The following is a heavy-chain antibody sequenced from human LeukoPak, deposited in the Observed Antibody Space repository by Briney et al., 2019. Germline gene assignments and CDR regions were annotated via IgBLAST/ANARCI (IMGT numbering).Heavy chain of an antibody. J-gene: IGHJ4*02. Sequence: ASVKVSCKASGYTFTSYGISWVRQAPGQGLEWMGWISAYNGNTDYAQKLQGRVTMTTDTSTSTAYMELRSLRSDDTAVYYCARDGGEWELLYYFDYWGQGTLVTVSS. CDR3: ARDGGEWELLYYFDY. CDR1: GYTFTSYG. V-gene: IGHV1-18*01. CDR2: ISAYNGNT. D-gene: IGHD1-26*01.